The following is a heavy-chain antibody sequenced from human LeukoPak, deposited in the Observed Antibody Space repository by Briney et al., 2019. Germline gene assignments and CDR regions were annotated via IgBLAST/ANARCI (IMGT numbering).Heavy chain of an antibody. V-gene: IGHV3-64D*09. CDR2: ITSNGGTP. J-gene: IGHJ4*02. CDR1: GFTFSSYV. CDR3: VRYYYDSSGYQRYFDY. Sequence: GGSLRLSCSASGFTFSSYVMHWVRQAPGKGLEYVSAITSNGGTPYYADSVKGRFTISRDNSKNTLYLQMSSLRAEDTAVFYCVRYYYDSSGYQRYFDYWGQGTLVTVSS. D-gene: IGHD3-22*01.